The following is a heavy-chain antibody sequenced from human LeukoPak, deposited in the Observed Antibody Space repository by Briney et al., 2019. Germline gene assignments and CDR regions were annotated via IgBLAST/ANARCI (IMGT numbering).Heavy chain of an antibody. CDR2: ISAYNGNT. CDR3: ARGPKATIVVVPAAIGNMDV. CDR1: GYTFTSYG. Sequence: ASVKVSCKASGYTFTSYGITWVRQAPGQGLEWMGWISAYNGNTNYAQKLQGRVTMTRDTSISTAYMELSRLRSDDTAVYYCARGPKATIVVVPAAIGNMDVWGKGTTVTISS. D-gene: IGHD2-2*01. J-gene: IGHJ6*03. V-gene: IGHV1-18*01.